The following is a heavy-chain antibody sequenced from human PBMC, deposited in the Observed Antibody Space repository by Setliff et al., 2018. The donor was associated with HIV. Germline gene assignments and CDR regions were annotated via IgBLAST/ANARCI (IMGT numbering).Heavy chain of an antibody. V-gene: IGHV3-30*02. D-gene: IGHD6-19*01. J-gene: IGHJ4*02. CDR2: IRYDGSNK. Sequence: GGSLRLSCAASGFTFSAYGMHWVRQAPGKGLEWVAFIRYDGSNKYYADSAKGRFTISRDNSRNTLYLQMNSLRAEDTAVYYCGKNLYRSPWSPLDYWGQGTLVTVSS. CDR3: GKNLYRSPWSPLDY. CDR1: GFTFSAYG.